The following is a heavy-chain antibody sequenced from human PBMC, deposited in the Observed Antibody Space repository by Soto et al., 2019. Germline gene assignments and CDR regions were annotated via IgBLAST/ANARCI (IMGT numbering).Heavy chain of an antibody. CDR1: GYTFTGSY. J-gene: IGHJ6*03. Sequence: QVQLVQSGAEVKKPGASVKVSCKASGYTFTGSYMHWVRQAPEQGLEWMGWINPNSGGTNDAKKFQGWVAMTRATSSSTAYMELSRLRYDDTAVYYCGSGTLGLSKVVPGQDLCYYYMDVCGKGTTVTVSS. CDR2: INPNSGGT. V-gene: IGHV1-2*04. CDR3: GSGTLGLSKVVPGQDLCYYYMDV. D-gene: IGHD2-2*01.